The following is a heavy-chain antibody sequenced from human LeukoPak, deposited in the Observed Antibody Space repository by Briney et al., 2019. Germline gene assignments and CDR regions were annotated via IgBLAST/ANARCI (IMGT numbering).Heavy chain of an antibody. CDR1: GGPMSSYY. J-gene: IGHJ5*02. V-gene: IGHV4-59*01. D-gene: IGHD6-19*01. CDR3: ASSKTNGDSSGWYAWFDP. CDR2: IYYSGST. Sequence: PSETLSLTCTVWGGPMSSYYWSWLWQPPGKGLEWIGYIYYSGSTKYNPSLKSRVSISVDTAKNQFSRKLSSATAADTAVYYCASSKTNGDSSGWYAWFDPWGQGTLVTVSS.